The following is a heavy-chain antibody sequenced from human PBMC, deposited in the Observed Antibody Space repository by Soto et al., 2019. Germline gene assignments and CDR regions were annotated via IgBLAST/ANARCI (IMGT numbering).Heavy chain of an antibody. D-gene: IGHD2-2*01. CDR1: GFTFSTYA. Sequence: GGSLRLSCATSGFTFSTYAVSWVRQAPGKGLDWVSSIHSSGVTYYAGSVKGRFTSSRDNSKNTLYLQLNSLRAEDTAIYYCTKNYQFDSWGQGTRVTVSS. CDR2: IHSSGVT. V-gene: IGHV3-23*01. J-gene: IGHJ4*02. CDR3: TKNYQFDS.